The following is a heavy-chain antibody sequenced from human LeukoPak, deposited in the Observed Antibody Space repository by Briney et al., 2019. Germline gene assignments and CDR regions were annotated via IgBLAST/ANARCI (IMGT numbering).Heavy chain of an antibody. CDR1: GGSFSGYY. D-gene: IGHD5-12*01. CDR3: ARVGRGYSQTFDI. J-gene: IGHJ3*02. CDR2: INHSGST. V-gene: IGHV4-34*01. Sequence: PSETLSLTCAVYGGSFSGYYWSWICQPPGKGLEWIGEINHSGSTNYNPSLKSRVTISVDTSKNQFSLKLSSVTAADTAVYYCARVGRGYSQTFDIWGQGTMVTVSS.